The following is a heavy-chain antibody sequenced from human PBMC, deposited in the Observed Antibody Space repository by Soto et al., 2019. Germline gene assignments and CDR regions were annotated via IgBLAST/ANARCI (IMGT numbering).Heavy chain of an antibody. CDR2: IYPGDSDT. D-gene: IGHD3-3*01. V-gene: IGHV5-51*01. Sequence: LGESLKISCKGSGYSFTSYWIGWVRQMPGKDLEWMGIIYPGDSDTRYSPSFQGQVTISADKSISTAYLQWSSLKASDTAMYYCAGPTIFGVVTKGAFDIWGQGTMVTVSS. CDR1: GYSFTSYW. CDR3: AGPTIFGVVTKGAFDI. J-gene: IGHJ3*02.